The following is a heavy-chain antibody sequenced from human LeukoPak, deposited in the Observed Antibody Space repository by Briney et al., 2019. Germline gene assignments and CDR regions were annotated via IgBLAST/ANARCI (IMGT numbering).Heavy chain of an antibody. D-gene: IGHD2-2*01. CDR2: IYYSGST. V-gene: IGHV4-59*01. Sequence: SETLSLTCAVYGVSISSYYWSWIRQPPGKGLEWFGYIYYSGSTNYNPSLKSRVTISVDTSKNQFSLKLSSVTAADTAVYYCARGICSSTSCYYYYYYYMDVWGKGTTVTVSS. J-gene: IGHJ6*03. CDR1: GVSISSYY. CDR3: ARGICSSTSCYYYYYYYMDV.